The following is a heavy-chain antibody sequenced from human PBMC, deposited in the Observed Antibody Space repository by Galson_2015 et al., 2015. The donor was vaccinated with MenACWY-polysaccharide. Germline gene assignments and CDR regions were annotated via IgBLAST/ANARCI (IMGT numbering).Heavy chain of an antibody. CDR1: GFAFNSHS. CDR3: ARDIMDV. CDR2: IKHDGSVR. Sequence: SLRLSCAASGFAFNSHSMSWVRQAPEKGLEWVATIKHDGSVRYYVDPLKGRFTISRDNAKNSLYLQMNSLGTEDTAIYYCARDIMDVWGKGTTVTVSS. V-gene: IGHV3-7*01. J-gene: IGHJ6*01.